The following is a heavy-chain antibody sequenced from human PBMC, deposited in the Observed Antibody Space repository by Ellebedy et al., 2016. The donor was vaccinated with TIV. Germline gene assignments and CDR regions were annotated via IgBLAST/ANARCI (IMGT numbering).Heavy chain of an antibody. D-gene: IGHD4-17*01. CDR1: GFTFSSYW. J-gene: IGHJ4*02. CDR2: INSDGSST. CDR3: AKDGNDYGDYGHQTPDY. Sequence: GESLKISCAASGFTFSSYWMHWVRQAPGKGLVWVSRINSDGSSTSYADSVKGRFTISRDNSKNTLYLQMNSLRAEDTAVYYCAKDGNDYGDYGHQTPDYWGQGTLVTVSS. V-gene: IGHV3-74*01.